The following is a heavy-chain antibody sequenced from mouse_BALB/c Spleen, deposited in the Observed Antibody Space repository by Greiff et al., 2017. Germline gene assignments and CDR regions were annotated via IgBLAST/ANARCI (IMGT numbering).Heavy chain of an antibody. CDR3: ARDRGYGSSYPFAY. D-gene: IGHD1-1*01. Sequence: VKLVESGPGLVAPSQSLSITCTVSGFSLTSYGVHWVRQPPGKGLEWLGVIWAGGSTNYNSALMSRLSISKDNSKSQVFLKMNSLQTDDTAMYYCARDRGYGSSYPFAYWGQGTTLTVSS. CDR1: GFSLTSYG. CDR2: IWAGGST. J-gene: IGHJ2*01. V-gene: IGHV2-9*02.